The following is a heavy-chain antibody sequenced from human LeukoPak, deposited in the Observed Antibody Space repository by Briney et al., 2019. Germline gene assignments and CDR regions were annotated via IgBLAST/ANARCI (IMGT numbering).Heavy chain of an antibody. V-gene: IGHV1-2*02. CDR1: GYTFTGYY. Sequence: ASVKVSCKASGYTFTGYYMHWVRQALGQGLEWMGWINPNSGGTNYAQKFQGRVTMTRDTSTSTVYMELSSLRSEDTAVYYCARIGWLQDFDYWGQGTLVTVSS. CDR3: ARIGWLQDFDY. J-gene: IGHJ4*02. D-gene: IGHD5-24*01. CDR2: INPNSGGT.